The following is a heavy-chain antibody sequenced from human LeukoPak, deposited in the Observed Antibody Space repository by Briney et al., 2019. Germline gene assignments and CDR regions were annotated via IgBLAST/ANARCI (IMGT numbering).Heavy chain of an antibody. D-gene: IGHD7-27*01. CDR3: ARDLAWGAFDY. CDR2: ISPRGGGT. J-gene: IGHJ4*02. CDR1: GFTFRNYG. Sequence: GGSLRLPCAASGFTFRNYGMNWVRQAPGKGLEWLSGISPRGGGTYYADSVKGRFTISRDDSKNTLSLQMNSLTVEDTAVYYCARDLAWGAFDYWGQGTLVTVSS. V-gene: IGHV3-23*01.